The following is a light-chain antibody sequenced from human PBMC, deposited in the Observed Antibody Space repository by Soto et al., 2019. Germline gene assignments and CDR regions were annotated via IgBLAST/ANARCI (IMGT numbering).Light chain of an antibody. Sequence: DIQMTQSPSTLSASVGDRVTITCRASQSISNWLAWYQQKPGKAPKLLIYDVSRLESGVPSRFSGSGSGTVFTLTIISLQPDDFATYYCQQYNSYPWTFGQGTKVDIK. CDR2: DVS. CDR1: QSISNW. J-gene: IGKJ1*01. V-gene: IGKV1-5*01. CDR3: QQYNSYPWT.